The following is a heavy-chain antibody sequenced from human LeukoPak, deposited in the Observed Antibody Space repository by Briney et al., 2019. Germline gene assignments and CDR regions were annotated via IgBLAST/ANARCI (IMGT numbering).Heavy chain of an antibody. V-gene: IGHV1-8*02. D-gene: IGHD2-2*01. CDR1: GYTFTSYG. Sequence: GASVKVSCKASGYTFTSYGISWVRQAPGQGLEWMGWMNPNSGNTGYAQKFQGRVTMTRNTSISTAYMELSSLRSEDTAVYYCARVWCSSTNCLNGWFDPWGQGTLVTVSS. CDR3: ARVWCSSTNCLNGWFDP. CDR2: MNPNSGNT. J-gene: IGHJ5*02.